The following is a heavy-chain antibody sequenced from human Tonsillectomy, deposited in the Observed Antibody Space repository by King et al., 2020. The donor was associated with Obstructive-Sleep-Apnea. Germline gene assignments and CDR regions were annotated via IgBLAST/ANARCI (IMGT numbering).Heavy chain of an antibody. CDR1: GFTFSSYA. V-gene: IGHV3-23*04. CDR2: ISGSGGLT. Sequence: VQLVESGGGLVQPGGSLRLSCAASGFTFSSYAMSWVRQAPGKGLDWVSMISGSGGLTYYADSVKGRFTISRDNSKNTLYLQMNSLRVEDTAVYYCAKASSQGVVGAAGDYWGQGTLVTVSS. J-gene: IGHJ4*02. CDR3: AKASSQGVVGAAGDY. D-gene: IGHD2-15*01.